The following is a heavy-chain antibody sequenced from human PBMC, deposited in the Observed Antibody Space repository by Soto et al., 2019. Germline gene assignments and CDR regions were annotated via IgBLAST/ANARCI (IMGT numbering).Heavy chain of an antibody. J-gene: IGHJ3*01. V-gene: IGHV3-23*01. D-gene: IGHD2-2*01. Sequence: GGSLRLSCEASGFTFSSYAMSWVRQAPGKGLEWASAIRGSGDNIYYADAVRGRFTISRDNSKNTLDLHMVGLRAEDSAVYFPAKPKYSSSWDGAFDVWGRGTRVTVSS. CDR1: GFTFSSYA. CDR2: IRGSGDNI. CDR3: AKPKYSSSWDGAFDV.